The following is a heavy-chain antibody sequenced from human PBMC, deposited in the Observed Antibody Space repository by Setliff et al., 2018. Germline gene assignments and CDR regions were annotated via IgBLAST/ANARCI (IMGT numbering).Heavy chain of an antibody. CDR1: GFTFSNAW. CDR3: ARASSYGYDF. CDR2: ISGSVNTI. D-gene: IGHD5-18*01. V-gene: IGHV3-11*01. J-gene: IGHJ4*02. Sequence: PGGSLRLSCAASGFTFSNAWMNWVRQAPGKGLEWVSYISGSVNTIYYADSVKGRFTISRDNAKNSLYLQMNSLRAEDTAVYYCARASSYGYDFWGQGTLVTVSS.